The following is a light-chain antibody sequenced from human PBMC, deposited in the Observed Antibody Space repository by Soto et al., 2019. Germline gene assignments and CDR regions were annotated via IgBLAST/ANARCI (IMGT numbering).Light chain of an antibody. CDR2: GAS. V-gene: IGKV3-20*01. CDR3: QQYGSSPYT. J-gene: IGKJ2*01. CDR1: QSVSSSY. Sequence: EIVLTQSPGTLSLSPGERATLSCRASQSVSSSYLAWYQQKPGQAPRLLIYGASSRATGIPDRFSGSGSGTDITLTISRREPQDFAVYSCQQYGSSPYTVGQGTKLESK.